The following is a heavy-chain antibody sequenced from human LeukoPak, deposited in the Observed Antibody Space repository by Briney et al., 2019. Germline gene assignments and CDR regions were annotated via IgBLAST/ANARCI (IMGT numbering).Heavy chain of an antibody. D-gene: IGHD5-12*01. CDR1: GYTFTGYY. CDR2: INPNSGGT. J-gene: IGHJ4*02. Sequence: WASVKVSCKASGYTFTGYYMHWVRQAPGQGLEWMGWINPNSGGTNYAQKFQGRVTMTRDTSISTAYMELSRLRSDDTAVYYCARSGGIEWLRSLYWGQGTLVTVSS. V-gene: IGHV1-2*02. CDR3: ARSGGIEWLRSLY.